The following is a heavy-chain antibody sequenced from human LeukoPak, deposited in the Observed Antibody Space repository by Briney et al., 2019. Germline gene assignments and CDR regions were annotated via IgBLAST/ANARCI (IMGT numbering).Heavy chain of an antibody. CDR1: GGSISSYY. J-gene: IGHJ6*02. Sequence: SETLSLTCNVSGGSISSYYWSWIRQPPGKGLEWIGYIYYSGSTNYNPSLKSRVTISVDTSKNQFSLKLSSVTAADTAVYYCARESEYLLEHYADVWGQGTTVTVSS. CDR2: IYYSGST. D-gene: IGHD3-16*01. CDR3: ARESEYLLEHYADV. V-gene: IGHV4-59*01.